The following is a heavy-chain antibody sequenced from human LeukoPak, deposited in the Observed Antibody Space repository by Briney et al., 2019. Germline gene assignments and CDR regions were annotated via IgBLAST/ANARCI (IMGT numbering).Heavy chain of an antibody. D-gene: IGHD2-2*01. CDR3: ARRAYCSSTSCHSYYMDV. CDR1: GFTFSSYS. V-gene: IGHV3-21*01. J-gene: IGHJ6*03. CDR2: ISSSSSYI. Sequence: GGSLRLSCAASGFTFSSYSMNWVRQAPGKGLEWVSSISSSSSYIYYADSVKGRFTISRDNAKNSLYLQMNSLRAEDTAVYYCARRAYCSSTSCHSYYMDVWGKGTMVTVSS.